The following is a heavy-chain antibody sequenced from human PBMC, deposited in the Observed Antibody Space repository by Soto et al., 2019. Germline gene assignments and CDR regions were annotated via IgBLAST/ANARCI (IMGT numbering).Heavy chain of an antibody. D-gene: IGHD3-3*01. V-gene: IGHV1-8*02. CDR3: ARSEGYYYYYMDA. J-gene: IGHJ6*03. CDR1: GYSFTSYW. CDR2: MNPNSGNT. Sequence: CKGSGYSFTSYWINWVRQATGQGLEWMGWMNPNSGNTGYAQKFQGRVTMTRNTSISTAYMELSSLRSEDTAVYYCARSEGYYYYYMDAWGKGTTVTVSS.